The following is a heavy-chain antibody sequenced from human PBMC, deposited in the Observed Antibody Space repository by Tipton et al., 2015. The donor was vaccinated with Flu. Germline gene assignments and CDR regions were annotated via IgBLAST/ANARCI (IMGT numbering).Heavy chain of an antibody. V-gene: IGHV4-34*01. Sequence: TLSLTCAVYGGSFSGFYWSWIRQPPGKGLEWIGEINHSGSTNYNPSLKSRATISADTSKNQFSLRLSSVTAADTAVYYCASKNYYDVCGWSTTDYWGQGTLVTVSS. D-gene: IGHD3/OR15-3a*01. CDR3: ASKNYYDVCGWSTTDY. CDR1: GGSFSGFY. CDR2: INHSGST. J-gene: IGHJ4*02.